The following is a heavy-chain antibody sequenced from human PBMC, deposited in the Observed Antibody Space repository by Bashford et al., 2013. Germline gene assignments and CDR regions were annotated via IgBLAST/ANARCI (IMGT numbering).Heavy chain of an antibody. J-gene: IGHJ4*02. CDR3: AKYKHDSSGYLDY. D-gene: IGHD3-22*01. V-gene: IGHV4-39*01. CDR2: IYYSGST. Sequence: WIRQPPGKGLEWIGSIYYSGSTYYNPSLKSRVTISRDNAKNSLYLQMTSLRDEDTAVYYCAKYKHDSSGYLDYWGQGILVTVSS.